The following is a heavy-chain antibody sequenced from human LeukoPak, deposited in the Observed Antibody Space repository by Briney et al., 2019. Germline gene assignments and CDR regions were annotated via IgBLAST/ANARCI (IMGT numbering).Heavy chain of an antibody. Sequence: GGSLRLSCAASGFTVSHNYMSWVRQAPGKGLEWISSLSSGRSPSYSVSLEGRLTMSSDNARNTLYLQMNSLRAEDTAVYYCARGSGGYDYVWGSYRYTDLYDYWGQGTLVTVSS. V-gene: IGHV3-69-1*01. CDR3: ARGSGGYDYVWGSYRYTDLYDY. D-gene: IGHD3-16*02. J-gene: IGHJ4*02. CDR2: LSSGRSP. CDR1: GFTVSHNY.